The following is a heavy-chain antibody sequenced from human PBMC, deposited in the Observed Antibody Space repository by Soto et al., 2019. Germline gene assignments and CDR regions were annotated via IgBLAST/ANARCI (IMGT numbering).Heavy chain of an antibody. CDR3: AKEIYGGNFDY. CDR1: GFTFSTYA. V-gene: IGHV3-23*01. J-gene: IGHJ4*02. Sequence: EVQLLESGGGLVQPGGSLRLSCAGSGFTFSTYAMSWVRQAPGKGLEWVSATSGSGGSTYYADSVKGRFTITRDNSKNTLYLQMNSLRAEDTAVYYCAKEIYGGNFDYWGQGTLVTVSS. CDR2: TSGSGGST. D-gene: IGHD4-17*01.